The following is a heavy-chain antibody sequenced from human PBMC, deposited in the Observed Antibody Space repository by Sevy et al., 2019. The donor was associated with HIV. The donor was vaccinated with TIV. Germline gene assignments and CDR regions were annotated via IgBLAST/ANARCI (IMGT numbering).Heavy chain of an antibody. CDR2: ISSSSSYI. CDR1: GFSFSSYD. J-gene: IGHJ4*02. V-gene: IGHV3-21*01. D-gene: IGHD3-10*01. CDR3: ARDYYGSGTYYRIFGY. Sequence: AGSLRLSCAGSGFSFSSYDMNWVRQAPGKGLEWVSSISSSSSYISNADSVKGRFTISRDNAKNSLYLQMNSLRAEDTAVYYCARDYYGSGTYYRIFGYWGQGTLVTVSS.